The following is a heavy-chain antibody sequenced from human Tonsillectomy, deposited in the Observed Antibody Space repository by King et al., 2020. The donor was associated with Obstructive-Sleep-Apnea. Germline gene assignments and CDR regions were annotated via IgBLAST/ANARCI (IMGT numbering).Heavy chain of an antibody. D-gene: IGHD1-26*01. V-gene: IGHV1-69*04. CDR2: IIPILGIA. Sequence: QLVQSGAEVKKPGSSVKVSCKASGGTFSSYAISWVRQAPGQGLEWMGRIIPILGIANYAQKFQGRVTITADKSTSTAYMELSSLSSEDTAVYYSQWELQGFDLWGRGTLVTVSS. CDR3: QWELQGFDL. J-gene: IGHJ2*01. CDR1: GGTFSSYA.